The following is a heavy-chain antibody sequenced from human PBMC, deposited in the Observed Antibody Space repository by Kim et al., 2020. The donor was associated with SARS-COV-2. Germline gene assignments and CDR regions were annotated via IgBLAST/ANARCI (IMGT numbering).Heavy chain of an antibody. V-gene: IGHV3-30*14. J-gene: IGHJ4*02. CDR2: ISNDGRKK. CDR3: ATDSERSGAYLDY. CDR1: GFIFGDYH. D-gene: IGHD3-10*01. Sequence: GESLRLSCAASGFIFGDYHMHWVRQAPGKGLEWVAVISNDGRKKDYRDSVKGRFTISRGRSNDTLYLQMTSLRAEDTAVYYCATDSERSGAYLDYWGQGT.